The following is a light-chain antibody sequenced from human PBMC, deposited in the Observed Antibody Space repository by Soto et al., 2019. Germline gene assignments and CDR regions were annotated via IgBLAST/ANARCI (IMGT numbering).Light chain of an antibody. V-gene: IGLV2-14*03. CDR3: SSYTSSSTHV. CDR2: DVS. Sequence: QSALTQPASVSGAPGQSITISCTGTSSNVGAYNFVSWYQQHPGKVPKLMIFDVSSRPSGVSERFSGSKSGNTASLTIAGPQAEDEGYYYCSSYTSSSTHVFGSGTKLTVL. CDR1: SSNVGAYNF. J-gene: IGLJ1*01.